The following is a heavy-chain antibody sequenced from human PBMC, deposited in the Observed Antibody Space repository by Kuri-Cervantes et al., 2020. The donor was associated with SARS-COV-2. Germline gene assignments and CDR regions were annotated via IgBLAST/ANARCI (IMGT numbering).Heavy chain of an antibody. D-gene: IGHD3-10*01. J-gene: IGHJ6*02. CDR3: ASGENWFGSYYYGMDV. V-gene: IGHV4-34*01. CDR1: GGSISSNY. CDR2: INHSGST. Sequence: LRLSCTVSGGSISSNYWSWIRQPPGKGLEWLGEINHSGSTNYNPSLKSRVTISVDTSKNQFSLKLSSVTAADTAVYYCASGENWFGSYYYGMDVWGQGTTVTVSS.